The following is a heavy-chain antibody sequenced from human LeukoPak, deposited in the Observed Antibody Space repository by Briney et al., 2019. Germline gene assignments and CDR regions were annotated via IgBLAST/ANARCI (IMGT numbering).Heavy chain of an antibody. J-gene: IGHJ6*04. Sequence: ASVKVSCKASGGTFSSYAISWVRKAPGQGLEWMGRIIPIFGTANYAQKFQGRVTITTDESTSTAYVELSSLRSEDTAVYYCARGQGIIAVALDVWGKGTTVTVSS. V-gene: IGHV1-69*05. D-gene: IGHD6-19*01. CDR1: GGTFSSYA. CDR3: ARGQGIIAVALDV. CDR2: IIPIFGTA.